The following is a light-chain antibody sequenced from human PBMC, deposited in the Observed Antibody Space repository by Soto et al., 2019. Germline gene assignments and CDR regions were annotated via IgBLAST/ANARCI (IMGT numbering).Light chain of an antibody. V-gene: IGLV2-14*01. CDR1: SSDIGSYDY. Sequence: QSDLTQPASVSGSPGQSITISCTGTSSDIGSYDYVSWYQQHPGKAPNLIIYEVTDRPSGVSNRFSGSKSGNTASLTISGLQAEDDADYYCSSYTSTSTRLFGSGTKVTVL. J-gene: IGLJ1*01. CDR2: EVT. CDR3: SSYTSTSTRL.